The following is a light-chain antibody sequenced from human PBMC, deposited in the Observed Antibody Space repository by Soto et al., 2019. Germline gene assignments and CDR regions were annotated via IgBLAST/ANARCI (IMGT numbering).Light chain of an antibody. V-gene: IGKV3-15*01. CDR3: QQYNSWLYT. CDR2: GAS. Sequence: EAVMTQSPATLSVSPGERVTLSCRASQSVSTNLAWYQQKPGQAPRLLIYGASSRAAGIPARFSGSGSGTEFTLTISSLQSEDFAVYYCQQYNSWLYTFGQGT. CDR1: QSVSTN. J-gene: IGKJ2*01.